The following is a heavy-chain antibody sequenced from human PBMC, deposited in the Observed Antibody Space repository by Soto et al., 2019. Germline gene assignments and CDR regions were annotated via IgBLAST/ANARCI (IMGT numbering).Heavy chain of an antibody. D-gene: IGHD2-2*01. J-gene: IGHJ4*02. CDR3: AKGKGSTSSERF. V-gene: IGHV3-23*01. CDR2: ISGGGGST. Sequence: TGGSLRLSCAASGFTFSSFDMNWVRQTPEKGLEWVSAISGGGGSTYYAGSVKGRFTISRDNSKNTLYLQMTNLRADDTAIYYCAKGKGSTSSERFWGQGTLVTVSS. CDR1: GFTFSSFD.